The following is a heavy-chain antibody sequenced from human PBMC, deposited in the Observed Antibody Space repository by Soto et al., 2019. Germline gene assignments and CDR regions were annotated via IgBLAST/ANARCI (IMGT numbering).Heavy chain of an antibody. D-gene: IGHD2-2*01. Sequence: EESLKISCKGSGYIFTSYWIGWVRQMPGKGLEWMGIIYPGDSDTRYSPSFQGQVTISADKSISTAYLQWSSLKASDTAMYYCAFVASPAAIARYFDYWGQGTLVTVSS. J-gene: IGHJ4*02. V-gene: IGHV5-51*01. CDR2: IYPGDSDT. CDR1: GYIFTSYW. CDR3: AFVASPAAIARYFDY.